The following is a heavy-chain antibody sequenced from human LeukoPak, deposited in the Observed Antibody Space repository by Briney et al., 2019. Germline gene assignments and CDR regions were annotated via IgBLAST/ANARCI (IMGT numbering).Heavy chain of an antibody. V-gene: IGHV3-7*01. Sequence: GGSLRLSCAASGFTVSSNYMSWVRQAPGKGLEWVANIKFDGSDKFYVDSVKGRFTISRDNAKNLLYLQMNSLRVEDTALYFCARLSYWVFEIWGQGTMVTVSP. CDR1: GFTVSSNY. D-gene: IGHD2-21*01. CDR3: ARLSYWVFEI. CDR2: IKFDGSDK. J-gene: IGHJ3*02.